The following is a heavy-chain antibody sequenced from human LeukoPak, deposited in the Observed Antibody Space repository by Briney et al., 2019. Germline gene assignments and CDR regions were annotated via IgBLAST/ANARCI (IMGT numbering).Heavy chain of an antibody. CDR1: GYTFTSYG. V-gene: IGHV7-4-1*02. Sequence: ASVKVSCKASGYTFTSYGISWVRQAPGQGLEWMGWINTNTGNPTYAQGFTGRFVFSLDTSVSTAYLQISSLKAEDTAVYYCARSAGPLRYFDWLTWFDPWGQGTLVTVSS. CDR2: INTNTGNP. J-gene: IGHJ5*02. D-gene: IGHD3-9*01. CDR3: ARSAGPLRYFDWLTWFDP.